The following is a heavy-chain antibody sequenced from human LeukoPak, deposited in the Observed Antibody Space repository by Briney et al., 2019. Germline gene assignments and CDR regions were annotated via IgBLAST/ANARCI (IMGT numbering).Heavy chain of an antibody. J-gene: IGHJ6*03. CDR3: AKGSSSSPYYYYYMDV. CDR1: GFTFSSYE. V-gene: IGHV3-9*03. D-gene: IGHD6-6*01. Sequence: GGSLRLSCAASGFTFSSYEMNWVRQAPGKGLEWVSGISWNSSSIGYADSVKGRFTISRDNAKNSLYLQMNSLRAEDMALYYCAKGSSSSPYYYYYMDVWGKGTTVTVSS. CDR2: ISWNSSSI.